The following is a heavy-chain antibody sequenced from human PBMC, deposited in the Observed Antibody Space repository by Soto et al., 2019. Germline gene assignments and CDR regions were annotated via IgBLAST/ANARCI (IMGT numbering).Heavy chain of an antibody. J-gene: IGHJ3*02. Sequence: PGGSLRLSCAASGFTFSNYSIHWVRQAPCKGLEWVAVISYDGINKYYADSVKGRFTISRDNSKNTLYLQMNSLRAEDTDVYYCARLILVVISVDAFDILGQGTMVTFSS. CDR1: GFTFSNYS. D-gene: IGHD3-22*01. CDR2: ISYDGINK. V-gene: IGHV3-30-3*01. CDR3: ARLILVVISVDAFDI.